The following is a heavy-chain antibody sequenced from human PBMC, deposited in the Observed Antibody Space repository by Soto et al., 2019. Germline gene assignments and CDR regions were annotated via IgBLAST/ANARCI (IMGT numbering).Heavy chain of an antibody. D-gene: IGHD6-13*01. J-gene: IGHJ5*02. CDR1: GFTFSSYS. V-gene: IGHV3-48*02. CDR3: ARDNGIAGSFDP. Sequence: VQLVESGGGLVKRGGSLRLSCAASGFTFSSYSMNWVRQAPGKGLEWISYIISSSTTIFYADSVKGRFTISRDNAKSSLYLQMNSLRDEDTAVYYCARDNGIAGSFDPWGQGTLVTVSS. CDR2: IISSSTTI.